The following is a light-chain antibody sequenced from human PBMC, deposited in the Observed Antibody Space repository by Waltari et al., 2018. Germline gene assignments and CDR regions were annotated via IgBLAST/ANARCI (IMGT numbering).Light chain of an antibody. V-gene: IGKV1-9*01. CDR2: YAN. CDR1: QVISSY. CDR3: QQGNSYPLT. Sequence: DMQMSQSPSSLSAYVGDRVTITCRVSQVISSYLNWYQQKPGKAPKLLIYYANTLTSGVPSRFSGSGSGTEFTLTISSLQPEDFATYYCQQGNSYPLTFGGGTKVEIK. J-gene: IGKJ4*01.